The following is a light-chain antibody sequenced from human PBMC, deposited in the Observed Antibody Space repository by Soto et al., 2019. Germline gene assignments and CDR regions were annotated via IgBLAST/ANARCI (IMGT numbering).Light chain of an antibody. Sequence: GDRVTNTCRASQGMTTYLARFQQKPGKVPKFVIYGASTLQSGVATRFGGSGSGTDFTLPISSLQPEDFATYYCQQNYINPRTFGPGTKV. V-gene: IGKV1-27*01. CDR2: GAS. CDR3: QQNYINPRT. CDR1: QGMTTY. J-gene: IGKJ1*01.